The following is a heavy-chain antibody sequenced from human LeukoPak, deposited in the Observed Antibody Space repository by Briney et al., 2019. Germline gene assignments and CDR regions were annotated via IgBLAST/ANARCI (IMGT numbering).Heavy chain of an antibody. CDR1: GGSISSYY. CDR3: ARRSPLYDGTTYLDY. D-gene: IGHD5/OR15-5a*01. V-gene: IGHV4-59*08. J-gene: IGHJ4*02. CDR2: IYYSGST. Sequence: PSETLSLTCTVSGGSISSYYWSWIRQPPGKGLEWIGYIYYSGSTNYNPSLKSRVTISVDTSKNQFSLKLSSVTAADTAVYYCARRSPLYDGTTYLDYWGQGTLVTVSS.